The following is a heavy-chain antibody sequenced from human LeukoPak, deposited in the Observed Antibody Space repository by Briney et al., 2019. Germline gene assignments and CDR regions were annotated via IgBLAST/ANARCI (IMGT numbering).Heavy chain of an antibody. CDR2: ITTSSSYT. V-gene: IGHV3-21*04. CDR3: AKDNERWLQSAVDY. CDR1: GFSFSNYN. Sequence: GGSLRLSCEASGFSFSNYNMDWVRQTPGKGLEWISSITTSSSYTFYADSVKGRFTISRDNAKNSLYLQMNSLRAEDTALYYCAKDNERWLQSAVDYWGQGTLVTVSS. D-gene: IGHD5-24*01. J-gene: IGHJ4*02.